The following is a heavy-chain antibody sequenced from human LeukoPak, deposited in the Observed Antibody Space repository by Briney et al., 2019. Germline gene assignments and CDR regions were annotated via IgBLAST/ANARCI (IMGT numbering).Heavy chain of an antibody. Sequence: QAGGSLRLSCAASGFTSSSYGMHWVRQAPGKGLEWVAFIRYDGSNKYYADSVKGRFTISRDNSKNTLYLQMNSLRAEDTAVYYCAKERDTAMVTIDYWGQGTLVTVSS. J-gene: IGHJ4*02. CDR1: GFTSSSYG. V-gene: IGHV3-30*02. D-gene: IGHD5-18*01. CDR3: AKERDTAMVTIDY. CDR2: IRYDGSNK.